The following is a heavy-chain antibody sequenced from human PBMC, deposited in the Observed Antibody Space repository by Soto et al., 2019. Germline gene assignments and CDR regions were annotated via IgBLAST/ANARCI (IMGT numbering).Heavy chain of an antibody. CDR3: AREFYYDSSGIGFDS. V-gene: IGHV4-59*01. CDR2: FYSSGSP. CDR1: GVSLSGYY. J-gene: IGHJ4*02. Sequence: SETLSLTCTVSGVSLSGYYWIWLRQPPGKGLEWIGDFYSSGSPHHNPSLKNRVSISEDRSKNEFSLKLSSVTAADTAIYYCAREFYYDSSGIGFDSWGQGTLVTSPQ. D-gene: IGHD3-22*01.